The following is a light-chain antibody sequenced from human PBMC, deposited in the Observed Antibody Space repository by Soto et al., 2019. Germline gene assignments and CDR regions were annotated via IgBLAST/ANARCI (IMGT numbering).Light chain of an antibody. Sequence: EIVLTQSRPTLSLSPGERTTLSCSASQSVSSYLAWYQQRPGQAPRLLIYDASNRATGVPARFSGSGSGTDFTLTISRLEPEDFAVYYCQQYGSAPFTFGGGTKV. CDR2: DAS. CDR3: QQYGSAPFT. J-gene: IGKJ4*01. CDR1: QSVSSY. V-gene: IGKV3-11*01.